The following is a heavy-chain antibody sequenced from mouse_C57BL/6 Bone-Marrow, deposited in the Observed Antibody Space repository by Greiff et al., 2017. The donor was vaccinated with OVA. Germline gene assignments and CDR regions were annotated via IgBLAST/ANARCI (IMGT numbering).Heavy chain of an antibody. CDR2: IYPRDGST. V-gene: IGHV1-85*01. J-gene: IGHJ4*01. CDR3: ARLDYDYDEDAMDY. CDR1: GYTFTSYD. D-gene: IGHD2-4*01. Sequence: QVQLKESGAELVKPGASVKLSCKASGYTFTSYDINWVKQRPGQGLEWIGWIYPRDGSTKYNEKFKGKATLTVDTSSSTAYMELHSLTSEDSAVYFCARLDYDYDEDAMDYWGQGTSVTVSS.